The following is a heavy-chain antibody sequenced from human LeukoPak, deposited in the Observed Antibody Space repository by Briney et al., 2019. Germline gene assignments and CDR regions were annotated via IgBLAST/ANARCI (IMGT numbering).Heavy chain of an antibody. CDR3: ARGVLVPAASNWFDP. Sequence: SETLSLTCTVSGGSIGSFYWTWIRRPPGKGLEWIGYIYYSGSTNYNPSLKSRVTISVDTSKNQFSLKLSSVTAADTAVYYCARGVLVPAASNWFDPWGQGTLVTVSS. CDR1: GGSIGSFY. D-gene: IGHD2-2*01. V-gene: IGHV4-59*01. J-gene: IGHJ5*02. CDR2: IYYSGST.